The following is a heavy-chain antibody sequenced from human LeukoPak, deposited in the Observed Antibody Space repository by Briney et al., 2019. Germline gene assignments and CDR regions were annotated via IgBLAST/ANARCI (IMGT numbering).Heavy chain of an antibody. V-gene: IGHV4-4*07. CDR3: ARGGEWSHDY. CDR1: GGSISSYY. J-gene: IGHJ4*02. D-gene: IGHD3-3*01. Sequence: SETLSLTCTVSGGSISSYYWSWIRQPAGKGLKWIGHIYTSGITNYNPSLKSRVTMSVDTSKNQFSLKLSSVTAADTAVYYCARGGEWSHDYWGQGTLVTVSS. CDR2: IYTSGIT.